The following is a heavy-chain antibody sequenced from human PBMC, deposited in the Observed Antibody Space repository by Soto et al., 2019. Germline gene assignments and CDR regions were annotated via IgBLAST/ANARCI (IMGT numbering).Heavy chain of an antibody. J-gene: IGHJ4*02. CDR3: ATGQLAGTKNPGPFAH. CDR2: ISYNGNNR. V-gene: IGHV3-30*03. D-gene: IGHD1-1*01. CDR1: GFTFRSYS. Sequence: QVQLIESGEGVVQPGGSLRLSCAASGFTFRSYSMHWVRQAPGKGPEWVAVISYNGNNRDYADSVKGRFTISRDNSKNIVNLEMNGLRVEDSAIYYCATGQLAGTKNPGPFAHWGQGSLVIVSS.